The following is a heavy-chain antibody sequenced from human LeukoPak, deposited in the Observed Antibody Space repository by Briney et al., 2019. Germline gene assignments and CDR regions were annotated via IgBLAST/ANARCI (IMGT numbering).Heavy chain of an antibody. CDR2: ISGSGDST. D-gene: IGHD5-12*01. CDR1: GFTFSTYA. Sequence: GGSLRLSCAASGFTFSTYAMTWVRQAPGKGLEWVSSISGSGDSTYYADSVKGRFTISRDNSRRALYLQMNNLRAEDTAVYYRARWLRRPIDCWGQGTLVTVSS. J-gene: IGHJ4*02. CDR3: ARWLRRPIDC. V-gene: IGHV3-23*01.